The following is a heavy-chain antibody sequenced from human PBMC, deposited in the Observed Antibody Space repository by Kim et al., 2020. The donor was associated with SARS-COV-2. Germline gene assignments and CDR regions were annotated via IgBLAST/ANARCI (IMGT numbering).Heavy chain of an antibody. Sequence: SETLSLTCAVYGGSFSGYYWSWIRQPPGKGLEWIGEINHSGSTNYNPSLKSRVTISVDTSKNQFSLKLSSVTAADTAVYYCARGNYYDSSGYSTLFDYWG. CDR1: GGSFSGYY. V-gene: IGHV4-34*01. CDR3: ARGNYYDSSGYSTLFDY. D-gene: IGHD3-22*01. CDR2: INHSGST. J-gene: IGHJ4*01.